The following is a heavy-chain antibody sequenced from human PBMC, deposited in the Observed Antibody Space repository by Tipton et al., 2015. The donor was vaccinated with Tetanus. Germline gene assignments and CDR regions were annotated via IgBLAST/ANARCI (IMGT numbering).Heavy chain of an antibody. CDR2: ISAYNGNT. CDR1: GYTFTSYG. J-gene: IGHJ6*03. V-gene: IGHV1-18*01. Sequence: QLVQSGAEVKKPGASVKVSCKASGYTFTSYGISWVRQAPGQGLEWMGWISAYNGNTNYAQKLQGRVTMTTDTSTSTAYMELRSLRSDDTDVYYCARDVGRDYYDSSGYYMDVWGKGTTVTVSS. D-gene: IGHD3-22*01. CDR3: ARDVGRDYYDSSGYYMDV.